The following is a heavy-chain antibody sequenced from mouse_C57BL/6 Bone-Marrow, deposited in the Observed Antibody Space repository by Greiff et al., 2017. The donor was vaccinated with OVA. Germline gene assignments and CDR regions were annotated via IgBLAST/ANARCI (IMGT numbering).Heavy chain of an antibody. V-gene: IGHV1-82*01. CDR1: GYAFSSSW. J-gene: IGHJ4*01. CDR2: IYPGDGDT. D-gene: IGHD1-1*01. CDR3: ARSRGYYGYAMDY. Sequence: VQLQESGPELVKPGASVKISCKASGYAFSSSWMNWVKQRPGKGLEWIGRIYPGDGDTNYNGKFKGKATLTADKSSSTAYMQLSSLTSEDSAVYVCARSRGYYGYAMDYWGQGTSVTVSS.